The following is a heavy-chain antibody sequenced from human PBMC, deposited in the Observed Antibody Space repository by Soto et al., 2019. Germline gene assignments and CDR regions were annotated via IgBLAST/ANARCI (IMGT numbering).Heavy chain of an antibody. V-gene: IGHV3-23*01. Sequence: GGALRLSCASSALTFSSYGMSWVREATGKGLEWVSAISGSGGSTYYADSVKGRFTISRDNSKNTLYLQMNSLRAEDTAVYYCANGFGEDLIYGMDVWGQGTTVTVSS. J-gene: IGHJ6*02. D-gene: IGHD3-10*01. CDR1: ALTFSSYG. CDR3: ANGFGEDLIYGMDV. CDR2: ISGSGGST.